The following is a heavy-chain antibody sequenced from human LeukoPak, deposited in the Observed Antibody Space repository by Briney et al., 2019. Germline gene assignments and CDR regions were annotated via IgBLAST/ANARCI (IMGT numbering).Heavy chain of an antibody. CDR3: VSHIRGGFDP. Sequence: SETPSLTCGVYGGSFSGCWSWIRQPPGKGLEWIGEIHYSGSTKYNPSLKSRVTISVDTSKKEISLKLTSVTAADTAVYYCVSHIRGGFDPWGQGTLVTVSS. D-gene: IGHD3-16*01. CDR1: GGSFSGC. CDR2: IHYSGST. V-gene: IGHV4-34*01. J-gene: IGHJ5*02.